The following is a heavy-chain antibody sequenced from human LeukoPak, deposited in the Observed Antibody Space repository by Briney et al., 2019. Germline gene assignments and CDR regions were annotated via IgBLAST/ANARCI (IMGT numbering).Heavy chain of an antibody. CDR3: ARSRDGYKRFDS. J-gene: IGHJ4*02. Sequence: GESLRLSCAASGFTFSSYAMTWVRQAPGKGLEWVSVISGSGDTTYYADSVKGRFTISRDNSKNTLYLQMNSLRAEDTAVYFCARSRDGYKRFDSRGQGTLVTVSS. CDR2: ISGSGDTT. V-gene: IGHV3-23*01. D-gene: IGHD5-24*01. CDR1: GFTFSSYA.